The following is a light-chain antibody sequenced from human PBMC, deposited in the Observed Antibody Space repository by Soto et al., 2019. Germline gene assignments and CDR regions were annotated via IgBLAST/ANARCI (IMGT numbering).Light chain of an antibody. J-gene: IGKJ1*01. CDR1: QSISDW. Sequence: DIQMTQSPSTLSASVGDRVTITCRASQSISDWLAWYQQKPGKAPKLLIYDISNLEIGVPSRFSGSGSGTEFTLTISGLQPDDFATYYCQQYNSYSFDQGTKVEIK. CDR3: QQYNSYS. V-gene: IGKV1-5*01. CDR2: DIS.